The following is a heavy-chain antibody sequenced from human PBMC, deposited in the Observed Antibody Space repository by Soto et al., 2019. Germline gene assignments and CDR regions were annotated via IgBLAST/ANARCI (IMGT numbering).Heavy chain of an antibody. V-gene: IGHV1-18*01. J-gene: IGHJ3*02. CDR2: ISAYNGNT. CDR1: GYTFTSYG. CDR3: ARVGYSNYEAHDAFDI. D-gene: IGHD4-4*01. Sequence: ASVKVSCKASGYTFTSYGISLVRQAPGQGLEWMGWISAYNGNTNYAQKLQGRVTMTTDTSTSTAYMELRSLRSDDTAVYYCARVGYSNYEAHDAFDIWGQGTMVTVSS.